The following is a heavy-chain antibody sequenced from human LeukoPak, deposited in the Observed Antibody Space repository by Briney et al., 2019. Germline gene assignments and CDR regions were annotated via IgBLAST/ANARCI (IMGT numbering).Heavy chain of an antibody. Sequence: PGGSLRLSCAASGFTFSSYWMSWVRQAPGKGLEWVANIKQDGSEKYYVDSVKGRFTISRDNSKNTLYLQMNSLSAEDTAVYYCAKDRGGHYDILTGSGYYFDYWGQGTLVTVSS. CDR1: GFTFSSYW. J-gene: IGHJ4*02. CDR3: AKDRGGHYDILTGSGYYFDY. D-gene: IGHD3-9*01. V-gene: IGHV3-7*03. CDR2: IKQDGSEK.